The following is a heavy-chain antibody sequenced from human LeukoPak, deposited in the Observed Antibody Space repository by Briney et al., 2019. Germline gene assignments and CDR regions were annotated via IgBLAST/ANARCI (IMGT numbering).Heavy chain of an antibody. D-gene: IGHD3-22*01. CDR1: GFTFSSYA. CDR3: AKQYYYDSSGPHDAFDI. CDR2: ISGSGGST. V-gene: IGHV3-23*01. J-gene: IGHJ3*02. Sequence: PGGSLRLSCAASGFTFSSYAMSWVCQAPGKGLEWVSAISGSGGSTYYADSVKGRFTISRDNSKNTLYLQMNSLRAEDTAVYYCAKQYYYDSSGPHDAFDIWGQGTMVTVSS.